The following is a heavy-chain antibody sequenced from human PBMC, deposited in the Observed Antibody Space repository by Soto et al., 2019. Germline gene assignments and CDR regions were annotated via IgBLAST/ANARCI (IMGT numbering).Heavy chain of an antibody. D-gene: IGHD3-16*01. V-gene: IGHV3-33*01. CDR3: AREILGYYGMDV. CDR2: IWYDGSNK. J-gene: IGHJ6*02. Sequence: GGSLRLSCVASGVTFSSYGMHWVRQAPGKGLEWVAVIWYDGSNKYYADSVKGRFTISRDNSKNTLYLQMNSLRAEDTAVYYCAREILGYYGMDVWGQGTTVTSP. CDR1: GVTFSSYG.